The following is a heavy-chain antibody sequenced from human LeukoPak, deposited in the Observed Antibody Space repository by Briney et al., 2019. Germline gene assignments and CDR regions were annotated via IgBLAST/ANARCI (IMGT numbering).Heavy chain of an antibody. CDR2: FDPEDGET. J-gene: IGHJ6*02. V-gene: IGHV1-24*01. CDR1: GYTLTELS. Sequence: ASVKVSCKVSGYTLTELSMHWVRQAPGKGLEWMGGFDPEDGETIYAQKFQGRVTITADESTSTAYMELSSLRSEDTAVYYCARDSFLVSSSSMRYYYGMDVWGQGTTVTVSS. D-gene: IGHD6-6*01. CDR3: ARDSFLVSSSSMRYYYGMDV.